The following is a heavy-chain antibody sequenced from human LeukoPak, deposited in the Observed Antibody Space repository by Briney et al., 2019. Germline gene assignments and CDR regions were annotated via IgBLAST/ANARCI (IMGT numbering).Heavy chain of an antibody. J-gene: IGHJ4*02. CDR2: FDPEDGET. D-gene: IGHD3-22*01. CDR1: GYTLTELS. CDR3: AATRDSSGYYIRDY. V-gene: IGHV1-24*01. Sequence: ASVKVSCKVSGYTLTELSIHWVRQAPGKGLEWMGGFDPEDGETIYAQKFQDRVTMTEDTSTDTAYMELSSPRSEDTAVYYCAATRDSSGYYIRDYWGQGTLVTVSS.